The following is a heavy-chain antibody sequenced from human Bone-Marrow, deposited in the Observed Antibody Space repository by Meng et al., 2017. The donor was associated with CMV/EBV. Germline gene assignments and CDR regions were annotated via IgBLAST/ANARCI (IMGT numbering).Heavy chain of an antibody. V-gene: IGHV2-70*20. J-gene: IGHJ4*02. D-gene: IGHD4-17*01. CDR2: IDWDDDK. Sequence: SGPMLVKPTQTLTLTCTFSGFSLSTSGMCVSWVRQPPGKALEWLALIDWDDDKYYSTSLKTRLTISKDTSKNQVVLTMTNMDPVDTATYYCARHDYGVGAVDYWGQGNLVNVAS. CDR3: ARHDYGVGAVDY. CDR1: GFSLSTSGMC.